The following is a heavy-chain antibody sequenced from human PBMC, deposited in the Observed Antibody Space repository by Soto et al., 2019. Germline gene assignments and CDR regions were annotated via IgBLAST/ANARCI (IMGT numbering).Heavy chain of an antibody. V-gene: IGHV4-59*01. J-gene: IGHJ6*03. CDR3: ARAVVVVPAASRVYYYYYMDV. D-gene: IGHD2-2*01. CDR2: IYYSGST. Sequence: SETLSLTCTVSGGSISSYYWSWIRQPPGKGLKWIGYIYYSGSTNYNPSLKSRVTISVDTSKNQFSLKLSSVTAADTAVYYCARAVVVVPAASRVYYYYYMDVWGKVTTVTVSS. CDR1: GGSISSYY.